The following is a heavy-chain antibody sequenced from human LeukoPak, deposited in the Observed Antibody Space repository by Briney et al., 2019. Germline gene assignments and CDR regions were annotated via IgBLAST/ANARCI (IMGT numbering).Heavy chain of an antibody. J-gene: IGHJ3*02. V-gene: IGHV4-59*01. Sequence: SETLSLTCTVSGGSISSYYWSWIRQPPGKGLEWIGYIYYSGSTNYNPSLKSRVTISVDTSKNQFSLKLSSVTAADTAVSYCARGRNLDAFDIWGQGTMVTVSS. D-gene: IGHD1-14*01. CDR1: GGSISSYY. CDR2: IYYSGST. CDR3: ARGRNLDAFDI.